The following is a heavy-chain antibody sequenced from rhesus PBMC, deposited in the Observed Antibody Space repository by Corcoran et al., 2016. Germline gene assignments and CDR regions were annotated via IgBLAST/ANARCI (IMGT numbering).Heavy chain of an antibody. CDR2: IPPSNGNK. D-gene: IGHD6-31*01. Sequence: QVHLVQSGAEIKQPGASVKLSCKASGYTFTSYYMHWVRQAPGQGLEWKGLIPPSNGNKGYAQNFQGRVTITTDSSTTTGYMELSSLRSEDTAVYYCTRASYSSGWGDYWGQGVLVTVSS. CDR3: TRASYSSGWGDY. V-gene: IGHV1-180*01. CDR1: GYTFTSYY. J-gene: IGHJ4*01.